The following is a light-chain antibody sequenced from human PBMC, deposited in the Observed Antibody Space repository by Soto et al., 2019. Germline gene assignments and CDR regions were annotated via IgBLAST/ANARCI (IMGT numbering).Light chain of an antibody. CDR2: AAS. CDR3: QQYESLPPR. Sequence: DIHMTQSPSSLSASVGDRVTITCRASQSISTYLSWYQQKPGKAPKLLIFAASSLQSEVPSRFSGSRSGTDFTFSITSLQPEDVATYYCQQYESLPPRFGPGTTVDIK. V-gene: IGKV1-39*01. J-gene: IGKJ3*01. CDR1: QSISTY.